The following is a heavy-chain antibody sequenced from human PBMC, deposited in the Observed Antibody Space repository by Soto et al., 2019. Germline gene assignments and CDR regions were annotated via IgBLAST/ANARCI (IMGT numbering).Heavy chain of an antibody. J-gene: IGHJ6*02. D-gene: IGHD3-3*01. Sequence: ASVKVSCKASGYTFTSYYMHWVRQAPGQGLEWMGIINPSGGSTSYAQKFQGRVTMTRDTSTSTVYMELSGLRSEDTAVYYCAREENYDFWSGYPDYYYGMDVWGQGTTVTVSS. CDR1: GYTFTSYY. CDR3: AREENYDFWSGYPDYYYGMDV. V-gene: IGHV1-46*01. CDR2: INPSGGST.